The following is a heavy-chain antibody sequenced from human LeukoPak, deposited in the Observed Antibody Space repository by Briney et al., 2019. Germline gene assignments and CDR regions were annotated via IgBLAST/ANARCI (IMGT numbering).Heavy chain of an antibody. CDR3: AKDCCSSPEWELKWFDP. V-gene: IGHV3-30*02. CDR1: GFTFSSYG. CDR2: IWYDGNNK. J-gene: IGHJ5*02. D-gene: IGHD1-26*01. Sequence: GGSLRLSCAASGFTFSSYGMHWVRQAPGKGLEWVALIWYDGNNKYYADSVKGRFTISRDNSKNTLYLQMNSLRAEDTAVYYCAKDCCSSPEWELKWFDPWGQGTLVTVSS.